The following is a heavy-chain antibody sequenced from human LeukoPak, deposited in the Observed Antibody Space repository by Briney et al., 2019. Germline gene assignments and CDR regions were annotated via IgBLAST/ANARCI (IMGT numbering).Heavy chain of an antibody. CDR1: GYSISRNAFY. J-gene: IGHJ4*02. CDR3: AREARIAPTGYLDS. D-gene: IGHD6-13*01. V-gene: IGHV4-30-2*01. Sequence: SQTLSLTCSVSGYSISRNAFYWSWIRQPPGKGLEWIGYIFHSGNTYFNPSLKSRVTMSVDGSKNQFSLNLTSVTAADTAVYYCAREARIAPTGYLDSWGQGTLVTVSS. CDR2: IFHSGNT.